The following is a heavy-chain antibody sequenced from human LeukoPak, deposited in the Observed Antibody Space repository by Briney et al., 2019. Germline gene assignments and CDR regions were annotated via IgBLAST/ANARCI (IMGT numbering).Heavy chain of an antibody. D-gene: IGHD6-19*01. V-gene: IGHV3-11*01. CDR1: GFTFSDYY. CDR3: ARRDSSGWYHFDY. Sequence: GGSLRLSCAASGFTFSDYYMTWIRQAPGKGLEWISHISRSGGSIYYADSLKGRFTISRDNAKNSLYLQMNSLRAEDTAVYYCARRDSSGWYHFDYWGQGALVTVSS. J-gene: IGHJ4*02. CDR2: ISRSGGSI.